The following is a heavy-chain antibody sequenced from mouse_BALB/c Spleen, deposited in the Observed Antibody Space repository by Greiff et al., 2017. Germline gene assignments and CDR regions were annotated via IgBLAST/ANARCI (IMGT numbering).Heavy chain of an antibody. CDR3: TTGNWFAY. V-gene: IGHV1S81*02. J-gene: IGHJ3*01. D-gene: IGHD4-1*01. CDR2: INPSNGGT. Sequence: VQLQQSGAELVKPGASVKLSCKASGYTFTSYYMYWVKQRPGQGLEWIGEINPSNGGTNFNEKFKSKATLTVDKSSSTAYMQLSSLTSEDSAVYYCTTGNWFAYWGQGTLVTVSA. CDR1: GYTFTSYY.